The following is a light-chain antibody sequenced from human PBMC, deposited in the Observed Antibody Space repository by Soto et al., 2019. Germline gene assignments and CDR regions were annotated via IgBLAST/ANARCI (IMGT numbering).Light chain of an antibody. V-gene: IGKV1-5*01. CDR1: QSISSW. CDR3: QQYNSYSPST. CDR2: DAS. Sequence: DIQMTQSPSTLSASVGDRVTITCRASQSISSWLTWYQQKPGKAPKLLIYDASSLESGVPSRFSGSGSGTEFTLTICSLQPDDFATYYCQQYNSYSPSTFGQGTKLEIK. J-gene: IGKJ2*02.